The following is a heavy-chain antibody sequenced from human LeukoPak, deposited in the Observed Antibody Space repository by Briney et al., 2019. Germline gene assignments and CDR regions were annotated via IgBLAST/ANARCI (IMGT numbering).Heavy chain of an antibody. CDR3: ARHQWLGSYAMDV. D-gene: IGHD6-19*01. CDR1: GGSTNSYF. V-gene: IGHV4-59*08. J-gene: IGHJ6*04. CDR2: IYYAATT. Sequence: SETLSLTCTVSGGSTNSYFWSWIRQPPGKGLEWIGLIYYAATTNYNPSLKSRVTISVDRSKSQLSLQLRSVTAADTAVYYCARHQWLGSYAMDVWGEGTTVTVSS.